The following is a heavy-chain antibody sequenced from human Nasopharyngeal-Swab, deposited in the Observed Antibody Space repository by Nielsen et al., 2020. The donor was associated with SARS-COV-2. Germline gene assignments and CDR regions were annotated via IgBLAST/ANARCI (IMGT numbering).Heavy chain of an antibody. J-gene: IGHJ4*02. CDR3: ARSLYYYDSSGYPSSYYFDY. D-gene: IGHD3-22*01. CDR1: GFTFSSYS. V-gene: IGHV3-48*01. Sequence: GESLKISCAASGFTFSSYSMNWVRQAPGKGLEWVSYISSSSSTIYYADSVKGRFTISRDNAKNSLYLQMNSLRAEDTAVYYCARSLYYYDSSGYPSSYYFDYWGQGTLVTVS. CDR2: ISSSSSTI.